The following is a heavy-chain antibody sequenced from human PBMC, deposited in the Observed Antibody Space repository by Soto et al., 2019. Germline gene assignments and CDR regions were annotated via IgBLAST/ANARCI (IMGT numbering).Heavy chain of an antibody. D-gene: IGHD3-22*01. CDR1: DTPSLPLL. J-gene: IGHJ4*02. V-gene: IGHV1-3*01. Sequence: ASVKVSARLLDTPSLPLLCIGCARPPDKGLSGWDGSTLTMVTQNYVDSVKGRFTISRDNSKNMLYLQMNSLRAEDTAVYYCAKDTYYFSSSGYYVFDCWGQGTLVTVSS. CDR2: STLTMVT. CDR3: AKDTYYFSSSGYYVFDC.